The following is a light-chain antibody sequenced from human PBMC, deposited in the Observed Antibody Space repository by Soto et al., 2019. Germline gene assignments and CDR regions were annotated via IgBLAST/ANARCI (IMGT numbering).Light chain of an antibody. Sequence: QSVLTQPASVSGSPGQSITISCTGTSSDIGAYNFVSWYQHHPGKAPKLLIYEVAYRPSGISNRFSGPKSANTASLTISGLQAEDEADYFCTSYRSATTPPYVFGSGTKVTVL. CDR3: TSYRSATTPPYV. CDR2: EVA. J-gene: IGLJ1*01. V-gene: IGLV2-14*01. CDR1: SSDIGAYNF.